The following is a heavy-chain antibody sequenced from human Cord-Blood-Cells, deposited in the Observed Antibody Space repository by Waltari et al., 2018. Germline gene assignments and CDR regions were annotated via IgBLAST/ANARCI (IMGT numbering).Heavy chain of an antibody. CDR1: GFTFSSYA. D-gene: IGHD6-13*01. CDR3: ATRKIPPPRYSSSWTRRNYYYYGMDV. CDR2: ISGSGGST. Sequence: EVQLLESGGGLVQPGGSLRLSCAASGFTFSSYAMSWVRQAPGKGLEWVSAISGSGGSTYYADSVKGRFTISRDNSKNTLYLQMNSLRAEDTAVYYCATRKIPPPRYSSSWTRRNYYYYGMDVWGQGP. J-gene: IGHJ6*02. V-gene: IGHV3-23*01.